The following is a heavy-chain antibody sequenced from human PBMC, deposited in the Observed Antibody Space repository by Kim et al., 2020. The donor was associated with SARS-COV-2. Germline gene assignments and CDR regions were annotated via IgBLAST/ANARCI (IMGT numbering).Heavy chain of an antibody. CDR1: GFTFSSYG. Sequence: GGSLRLSCAASGFTFSSYGMHWVRQAPGKGLEWVAVISYDGSNKYYADSVKGRFTISRDNSKNTLYLQMNSLRAEDTAVYYCARDRKLYGDYVEYFQHWGQGTLVTVSS. D-gene: IGHD4-17*01. CDR2: ISYDGSNK. CDR3: ARDRKLYGDYVEYFQH. V-gene: IGHV3-33*05. J-gene: IGHJ1*01.